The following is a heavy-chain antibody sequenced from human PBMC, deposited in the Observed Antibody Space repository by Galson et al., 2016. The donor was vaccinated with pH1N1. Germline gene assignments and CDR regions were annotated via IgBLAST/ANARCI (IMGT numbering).Heavy chain of an antibody. Sequence: SLRLSCAASGFTFSNLHMDWVRQAPGEGLEWISFITYTSGTTYYADSVKGRFIVSRDNARNSLYLEMNSLRVEDTAVYYCARPGNYDGDRRGAFDLWGQGTMVTVSP. CDR3: ARPGNYDGDRRGAFDL. J-gene: IGHJ3*01. CDR2: ITYTSGTT. V-gene: IGHV3-48*04. CDR1: GFTFSNLH. D-gene: IGHD4-23*01.